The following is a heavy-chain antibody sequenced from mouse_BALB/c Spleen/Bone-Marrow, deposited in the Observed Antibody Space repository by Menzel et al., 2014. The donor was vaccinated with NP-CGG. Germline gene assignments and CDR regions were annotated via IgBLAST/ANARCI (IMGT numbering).Heavy chain of an antibody. CDR1: GFTFSSFG. CDR2: ISSGSSTI. Sequence: EVQGVESGGGLVQPGGSRKLSCAASGFTFSSFGMHWVRQAPERGLEWVAYISSGSSTIYYADTVKGRFTISRDNPKNTLFLQMTSRRSEDTAMYYCARGGNWEDFDYWGQGTTLTVSS. D-gene: IGHD4-1*01. CDR3: ARGGNWEDFDY. J-gene: IGHJ2*01. V-gene: IGHV5-17*02.